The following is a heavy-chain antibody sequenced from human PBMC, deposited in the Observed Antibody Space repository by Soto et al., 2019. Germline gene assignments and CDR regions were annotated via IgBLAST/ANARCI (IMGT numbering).Heavy chain of an antibody. CDR2: IIPIFGTA. V-gene: IGHV1-69*01. J-gene: IGHJ4*02. CDR1: GGTFSSYA. CDR3: ARVGGTTVVTRGPFDY. D-gene: IGHD4-17*01. Sequence: QVQLVQSGAEVKKPGSSVKVSCKASGGTFSSYAISWVRQAPGQGLEWMGGIIPIFGTANYAQKFQGRVTITADDSTSTAYMEPSSLRSEDTAVYYCARVGGTTVVTRGPFDYWGQGTLVTVSS.